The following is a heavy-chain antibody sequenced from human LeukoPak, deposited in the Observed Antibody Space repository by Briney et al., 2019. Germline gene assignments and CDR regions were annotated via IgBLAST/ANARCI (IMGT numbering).Heavy chain of an antibody. J-gene: IGHJ6*02. CDR1: GFTFSDYY. Sequence: GGSLRLSCAASGFTFSDYYMSWIRQAPGKGLEWVSYISSSSSYTNYAVSVKGRFTISRDNAKNSLYLQMNSLRAEDTAVYYCARGDYCSGGSCYSGVYYYYYGMDVWGQGTTVTVSS. CDR3: ARGDYCSGGSCYSGVYYYYYGMDV. V-gene: IGHV3-11*06. CDR2: ISSSSSYT. D-gene: IGHD2-15*01.